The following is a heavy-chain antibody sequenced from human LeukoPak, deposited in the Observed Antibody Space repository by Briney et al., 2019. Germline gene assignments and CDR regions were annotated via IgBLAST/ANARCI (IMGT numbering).Heavy chain of an antibody. CDR2: INPNSGGT. Sequence: ASVKVSCKASGYTFTGYYMHWVRQAPGQGLEWMGWINPNSGGTNYAQKFQGRVTMTRDTSISTAYMELSRLRSDDTAVYYCARVSSDGDYVYEVAWFYPWGQGTLVTVSS. CDR3: ARVSSDGDYVYEVAWFYP. J-gene: IGHJ5*02. CDR1: GYTFTGYY. D-gene: IGHD4-17*01. V-gene: IGHV1-2*02.